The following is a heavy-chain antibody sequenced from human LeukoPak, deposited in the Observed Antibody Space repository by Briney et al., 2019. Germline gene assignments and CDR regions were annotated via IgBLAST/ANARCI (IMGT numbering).Heavy chain of an antibody. CDR1: GYTFTSYG. CDR2: ISAYNGNT. D-gene: IGHD3-10*01. J-gene: IGHJ6*02. V-gene: IGHV1-18*01. Sequence: ASVKVSCKASGYTFTSYGISWVRQAPGQGLEWMGWISAYNGNTNYAQKLQGRVTMTTDTSTSTAYMELRSLRSDDTAVYYCARYGSGSYFRHYYYYYGMDVWGRGTTVTVSS. CDR3: ARYGSGSYFRHYYYYYGMDV.